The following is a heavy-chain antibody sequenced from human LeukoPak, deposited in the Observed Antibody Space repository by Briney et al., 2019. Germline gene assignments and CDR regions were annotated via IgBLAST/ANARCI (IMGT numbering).Heavy chain of an antibody. V-gene: IGHV5-51*01. J-gene: IGHJ3*02. Sequence: GESPKISCKGSGYTFSTYWIGWVRQVPGKGLEWMGIIYPGDSDTRDSPSFQGHVTMSADKSTAYLQWSSLKASDTGMYYCARHLDKGVQRAFDIWGQGTMVVVSS. CDR1: GYTFSTYW. D-gene: IGHD3-10*01. CDR3: ARHLDKGVQRAFDI. CDR2: IYPGDSDT.